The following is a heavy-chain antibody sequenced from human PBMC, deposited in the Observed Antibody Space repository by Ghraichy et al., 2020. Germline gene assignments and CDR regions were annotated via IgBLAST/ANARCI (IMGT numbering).Heavy chain of an antibody. CDR2: INPNYGKA. D-gene: IGHD5-18*01. CDR3: AREGGDESSYGYVLEGMDV. J-gene: IGHJ6*02. Sequence: SVKVSCKASGCTFTRYAISWVRQAPGQGLEWMGWINPNYGKANYAQNFQGRVTITADESTSTAYMELSSLRSEDTAVYYCAREGGDESSYGYVLEGMDVWGQGTTGTVPS. V-gene: IGHV1-69*13. CDR1: GCTFTRYA.